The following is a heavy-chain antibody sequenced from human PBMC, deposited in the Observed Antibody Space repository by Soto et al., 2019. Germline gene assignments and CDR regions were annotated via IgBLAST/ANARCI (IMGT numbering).Heavy chain of an antibody. CDR3: AKISFRPYYFDY. Sequence: SETLSLTCTVSGGSISSGGYYWSWIRQHPGKGLEWIGYIYYSGSTYYNPSLKSRVTISVDTSKNQFSLKLSSVTAADKAVYYCAKISFRPYYFDYWGQGTLVTVSS. J-gene: IGHJ4*02. CDR2: IYYSGST. V-gene: IGHV4-31*03. CDR1: GGSISSGGYY.